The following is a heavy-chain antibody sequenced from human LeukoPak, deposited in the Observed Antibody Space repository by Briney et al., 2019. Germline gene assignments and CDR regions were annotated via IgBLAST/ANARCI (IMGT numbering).Heavy chain of an antibody. J-gene: IGHJ4*02. D-gene: IGHD3-10*01. Sequence: PSETLSPTCTVSGGSIGSYYWTWIRQPAGKGLEWIGHIYTSGSTTYNPSLKSRVTISVDKSKKQFSLKLSSVTAADTAIYYCARSVIGSSVFPFDYWGQGTLVTVSS. CDR3: ARSVIGSSVFPFDY. CDR1: GGSIGSYY. CDR2: IYTSGST. V-gene: IGHV4-4*07.